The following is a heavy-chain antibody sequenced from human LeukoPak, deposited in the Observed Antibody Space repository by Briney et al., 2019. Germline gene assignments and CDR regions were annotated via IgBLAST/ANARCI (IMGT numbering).Heavy chain of an antibody. CDR3: AAEDGYNYFDY. V-gene: IGHV1-69*13. CDR1: GGTFSSYA. CDR2: IIPIFGTA. Sequence: ASVKVSCKSSGGTFSSYAISWVRQAPGQGLEWMGGIIPIFGTANYAQKFQGRGTITADESTSTAYMELSSLRSEDTAVYYCAAEDGYNYFDYWGQGTLVTVSS. J-gene: IGHJ4*02. D-gene: IGHD5-24*01.